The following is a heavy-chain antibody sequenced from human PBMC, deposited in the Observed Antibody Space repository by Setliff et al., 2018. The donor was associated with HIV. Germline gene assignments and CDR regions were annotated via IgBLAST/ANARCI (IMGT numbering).Heavy chain of an antibody. CDR2: IYTTGST. Sequence: SETLSLTCTVSGDSISNYYWSWVRQPPGKGLEWIGYIYTTGSTNYNPSLKSRVTMSVGTSKNQFSLKLNSVTAADTAVYYCVRVPDYWGQGTLVTVSS. J-gene: IGHJ4*02. CDR1: GDSISNYY. CDR3: VRVPDY. V-gene: IGHV4-4*09.